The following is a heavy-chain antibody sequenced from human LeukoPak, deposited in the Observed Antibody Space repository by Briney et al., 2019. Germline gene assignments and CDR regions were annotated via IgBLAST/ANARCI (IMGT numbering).Heavy chain of an antibody. V-gene: IGHV3-21*01. CDR3: AREWDIVVVPAAMRGYYYYGMDV. J-gene: IGHJ6*04. CDR1: GFTFSSYS. CDR2: ISSSSSYK. D-gene: IGHD2-2*01. Sequence: PGGSLRLSCSASGFTFSSYSMNWVRQAPGKGLHWVSSISSSSSYKYYADAVRGRFTISRDNAMNSLYLQMHSLRADDTAVYYCAREWDIVVVPAAMRGYYYYGMDVWRKGTTVTVSS.